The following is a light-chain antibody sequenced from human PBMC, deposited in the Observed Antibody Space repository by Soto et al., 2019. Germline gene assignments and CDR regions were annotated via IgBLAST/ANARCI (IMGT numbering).Light chain of an antibody. Sequence: DIQMTQSPSSLYASVGDRVTITCRARQGSTNDLGWYQQKPGKAPKRLIQTASSLQSGGPSRFSGSGSGTEFTRTISSLQPEDFSTYYFLQHNSYACTFGQGTKLEIK. CDR1: QGSTND. J-gene: IGKJ2*02. CDR3: LQHNSYACT. V-gene: IGKV1-17*01. CDR2: TAS.